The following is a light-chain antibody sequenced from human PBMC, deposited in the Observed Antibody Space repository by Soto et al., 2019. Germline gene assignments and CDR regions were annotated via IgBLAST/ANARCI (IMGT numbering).Light chain of an antibody. J-gene: IGKJ3*01. CDR3: HQYKSYSS. Sequence: DIQMTQSPSTVSASVGDRVTITCRASESVHNWLAWYQQKPGKAPKLLIYDASLESGVPSRFSGSGFGTEFTLTISSLQSEDSATYYCHQYKSYSSFGPGTKVDIK. CDR1: ESVHNW. CDR2: DAS. V-gene: IGKV1-5*01.